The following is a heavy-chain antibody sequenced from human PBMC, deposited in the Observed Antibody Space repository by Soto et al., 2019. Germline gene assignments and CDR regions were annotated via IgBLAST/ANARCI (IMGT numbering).Heavy chain of an antibody. V-gene: IGHV4-39*07. CDR3: ARAGTTMVRGVISGWFDP. J-gene: IGHJ5*02. D-gene: IGHD3-10*01. CDR1: GGSINSSGYY. Sequence: SETLCLTCTVSGGSINSSGYYWGWIRQPPGKGLEWIGSIYYSGSTNYNPSLKSRVTISVDTSKNQFSLKLSSVTAADTAVYYCARAGTTMVRGVISGWFDPWGQGTLVTVS. CDR2: IYYSGST.